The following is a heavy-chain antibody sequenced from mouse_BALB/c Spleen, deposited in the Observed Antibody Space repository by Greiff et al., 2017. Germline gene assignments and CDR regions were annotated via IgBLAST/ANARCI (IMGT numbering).Heavy chain of an antibody. CDR2: ISSGGST. D-gene: IGHD2-4*01. J-gene: IGHJ2*01. CDR3: ARGGTDYDYGFDY. CDR1: GFTFSSYA. Sequence: DVQLVESGGGLVKPGGSLKLSCAASGFTFSSYAMSWVRQTPEKRLEWVASISSGGSTYYPDSVKGRFTISRDNARNILYLQMSSLRSEDTAMYYCARGGTDYDYGFDYWGQGTTLTVSS. V-gene: IGHV5-6-5*01.